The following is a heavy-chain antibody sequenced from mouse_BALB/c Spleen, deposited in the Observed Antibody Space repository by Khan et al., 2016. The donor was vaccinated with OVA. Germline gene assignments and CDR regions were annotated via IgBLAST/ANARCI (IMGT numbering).Heavy chain of an antibody. J-gene: IGHJ3*01. Sequence: EVHLVESGGDLVKPGGSLKLSCATFGFTFSTYGMSWVRQTPDKRLEWVATISSGGTYTSYPVSVKGRFTISRDNGTNTLYLQMSSLKSEDTAMYYCARLAYYYDSEGFAYWGQGTLVTVSA. D-gene: IGHD1-1*01. CDR3: ARLAYYYDSEGFAY. CDR1: GFTFSTYG. V-gene: IGHV5-6*01. CDR2: ISSGGTYT.